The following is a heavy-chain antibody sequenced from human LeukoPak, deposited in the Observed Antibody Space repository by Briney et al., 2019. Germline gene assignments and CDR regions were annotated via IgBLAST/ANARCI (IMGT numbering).Heavy chain of an antibody. CDR1: GGSFSGYY. CDR2: INHSGST. CDR3: ARGYSSSSLAFDY. J-gene: IGHJ4*02. D-gene: IGHD6-6*01. V-gene: IGHV4-34*01. Sequence: SETLSLTCAVYGGSFSGYYWSWIRQPPGKGLEWIGEINHSGSTNYNPSLKSRVTISVDTSKNQFSLELSSVTAADTAVYYCARGYSSSSLAFDYWGQGTLVTVSS.